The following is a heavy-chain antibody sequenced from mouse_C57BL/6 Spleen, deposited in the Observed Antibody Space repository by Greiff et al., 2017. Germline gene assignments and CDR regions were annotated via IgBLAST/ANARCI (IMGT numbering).Heavy chain of an antibody. CDR2: ISSGGSYT. CDR1: GFTFSSYG. CDR3: ARHSDYYAMDY. Sequence: EVQLQESGGDLVKPGGSLKLSCAASGFTFSSYGMSWVLQTPDKRLEWVATISSGGSYTYYPDSVKGRFTISRDNAKNTLYLQMSSLKSEDTAMYYCARHSDYYAMDYWGQGTSVTVSS. V-gene: IGHV5-6*01. J-gene: IGHJ4*01.